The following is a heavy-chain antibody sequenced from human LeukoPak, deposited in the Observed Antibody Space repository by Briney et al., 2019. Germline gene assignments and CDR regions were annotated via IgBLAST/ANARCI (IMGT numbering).Heavy chain of an antibody. CDR1: GGSISHYY. D-gene: IGHD2/OR15-2a*01. J-gene: IGHJ6*03. Sequence: SETLSLTCTVSGGSISHYYWSWIRQPPGKGLEWIGYIYYSGSANYNPSLKSRVTISVDTSKNQFSLRLSSVTAADTAVYYCARANIGPFYYYYYYMDVWGKGTTVTISS. CDR3: ARANIGPFYYYYYYMDV. V-gene: IGHV4-59*01. CDR2: IYYSGSA.